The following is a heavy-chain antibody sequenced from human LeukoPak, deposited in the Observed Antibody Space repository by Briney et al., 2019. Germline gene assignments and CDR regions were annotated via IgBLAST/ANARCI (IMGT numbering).Heavy chain of an antibody. J-gene: IGHJ4*02. D-gene: IGHD4-17*01. Sequence: GGSLRLSCAPPGFPSSDYNLSGSPQAPGRGLGWVSSFGSSGSTIYYADSVKGRFTISRDNAKNSLYLQMNSLRAEDTAVYYCARDGPGGDYDGGFDYWGQGTLVTVSS. CDR2: FGSSGSTI. CDR3: ARDGPGGDYDGGFDY. CDR1: GFPSSDYN. V-gene: IGHV3-11*04.